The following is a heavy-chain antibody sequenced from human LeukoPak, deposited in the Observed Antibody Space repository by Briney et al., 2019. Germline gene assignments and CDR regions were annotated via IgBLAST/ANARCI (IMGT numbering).Heavy chain of an antibody. CDR2: IYWNDVK. CDR1: GFSLSTSGVG. V-gene: IGHV2-5*01. CDR3: ARRGISSSADY. J-gene: IGHJ4*02. Sequence: SGPTRVNPTQTLTLTCTFSGFSLSTSGVGVGWIRQPPGTALEWLAFIYWNDVKRYSPSLKNSLTITKHTSKKQVVLTMTNMDPVDTATYYCARRGISSSADYWGQGTLVTVSS. D-gene: IGHD6-6*01.